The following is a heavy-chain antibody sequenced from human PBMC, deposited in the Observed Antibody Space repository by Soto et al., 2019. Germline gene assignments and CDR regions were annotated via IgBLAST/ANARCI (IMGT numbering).Heavy chain of an antibody. J-gene: IGHJ6*02. D-gene: IGHD1-26*01. Sequence: GGSLRLSCAASGFTFSNAWMSWVRQAPGKGLEWVGRIKSKTDGGTTDYAAPVKGRFTISRDDSKNTLYLQMNSLKTEDTAVYYCTSGEWELYYYYYGMDVWGQGTTVTVS. CDR2: IKSKTDGGTT. CDR3: TSGEWELYYYYYGMDV. CDR1: GFTFSNAW. V-gene: IGHV3-15*01.